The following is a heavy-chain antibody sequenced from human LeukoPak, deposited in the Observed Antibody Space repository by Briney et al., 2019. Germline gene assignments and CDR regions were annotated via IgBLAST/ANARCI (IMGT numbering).Heavy chain of an antibody. CDR1: GGSFSGYY. J-gene: IGHJ5*02. D-gene: IGHD4-11*01. V-gene: IGHV4-34*01. Sequence: PSETLSLTCAVYGGSFSGYYWSWIRQPPGKRLEWIGEINHSGSTNYNPSLKSRVTISVDTSKNQFSLKLSSVTAADTAVYYCARAGNAVTGLGWFDPWGQGTLVTVFS. CDR3: ARAGNAVTGLGWFDP. CDR2: INHSGST.